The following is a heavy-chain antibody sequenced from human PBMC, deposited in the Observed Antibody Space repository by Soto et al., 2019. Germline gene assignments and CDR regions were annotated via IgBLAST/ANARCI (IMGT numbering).Heavy chain of an antibody. CDR3: AREVGYGDFSAALLD. CDR1: GGTFSSHS. D-gene: IGHD4-17*01. CDR2: IVTLFGTA. Sequence: VQLMQSGAEVKQPGSSVKVSCEASGGTFSSHSINWVRQAPGQGLEWMGGIVTLFGTANYAQNFQGRVTITAAQSTSTVYMDLSSLRSDDTAVYYCAREVGYGDFSAALLDWGQGTLVTVSS. J-gene: IGHJ4*02. V-gene: IGHV1-69*01.